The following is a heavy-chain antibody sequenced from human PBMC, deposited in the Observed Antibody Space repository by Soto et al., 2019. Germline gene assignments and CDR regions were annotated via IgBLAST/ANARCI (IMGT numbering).Heavy chain of an antibody. CDR3: ARDAQILGFPCDY. D-gene: IGHD3-10*01. CDR2: IWYDGSNK. CDR1: GFTFSSYG. V-gene: IGHV3-33*01. Sequence: QVQLVESGGGVVQPGRSLRLSCAASGFTFSSYGMHWVRQAPGKGLEWVAVIWYDGSNKYYADSVKGRFTISRDNSKNTLDLQMNSLRAEDTAVYYCARDAQILGFPCDYWGQGTLVTVSS. J-gene: IGHJ4*02.